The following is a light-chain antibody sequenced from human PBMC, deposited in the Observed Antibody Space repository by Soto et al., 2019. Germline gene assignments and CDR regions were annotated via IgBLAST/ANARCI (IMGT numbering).Light chain of an antibody. Sequence: DIQMTHSPSTLSASVGDRSSIACRASQSVSTWLAWYQQKPGKGPKLLIYKASTLESGVPSRFSGGGSGTEFTLTISGLQPDDFATYFCQHYESYPLTFGGGTKVDIK. V-gene: IGKV1-5*03. J-gene: IGKJ4*01. CDR2: KAS. CDR1: QSVSTW. CDR3: QHYESYPLT.